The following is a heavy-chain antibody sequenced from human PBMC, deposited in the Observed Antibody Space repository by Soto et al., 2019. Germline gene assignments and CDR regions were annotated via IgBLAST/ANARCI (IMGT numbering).Heavy chain of an antibody. Sequence: GGSLRLSCAASGFTFSSYSMNWVRQAPGKGLEWVSSISSSSSYIYYADSVKGRFTISRDNAKNSLYLQMNSLRAEDTAVYYCARIGVVVPAAMSYYYYYMDVWGKGTTVTVSS. CDR2: ISSSSSYI. D-gene: IGHD2-2*01. CDR1: GFTFSSYS. J-gene: IGHJ6*03. CDR3: ARIGVVVPAAMSYYYYYMDV. V-gene: IGHV3-21*01.